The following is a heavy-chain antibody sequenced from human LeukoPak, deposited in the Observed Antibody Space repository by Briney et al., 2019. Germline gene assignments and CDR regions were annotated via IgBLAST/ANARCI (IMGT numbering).Heavy chain of an antibody. D-gene: IGHD3-3*01. CDR3: ARDDNLRFLEWPSNYYMDV. V-gene: IGHV3-7*01. Sequence: GGSLRLSCAASGFTFSSYWMSWVRQAPGKGLEWVANIKQDGSEKYYVDSVKGRFTISRDNAENSLYLQMNSLRAEDTAVYYCARDDNLRFLEWPSNYYMDVWGKGTTVTVSS. J-gene: IGHJ6*03. CDR1: GFTFSSYW. CDR2: IKQDGSEK.